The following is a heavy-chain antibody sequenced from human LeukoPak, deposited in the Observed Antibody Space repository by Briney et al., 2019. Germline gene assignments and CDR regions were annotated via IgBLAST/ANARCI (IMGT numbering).Heavy chain of an antibody. CDR1: GFTFSSYA. CDR3: AKGPKLGYCSSTSCYNVY. J-gene: IGHJ4*02. D-gene: IGHD2-2*02. V-gene: IGHV3-23*01. Sequence: GGSLRLSCAASGFTFSSYAMSWVRQAPGKGLEWVSAISGSGGSTYYADSVKGRFTISRDNSKNTLYLQMNSLRAEDTAVYYCAKGPKLGYCSSTSCYNVYWGRGTLVTVSS. CDR2: ISGSGGST.